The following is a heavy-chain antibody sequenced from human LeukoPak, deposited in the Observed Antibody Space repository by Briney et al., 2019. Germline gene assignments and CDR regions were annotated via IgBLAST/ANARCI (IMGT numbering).Heavy chain of an antibody. V-gene: IGHV3-7*01. D-gene: IGHD4-11*01. CDR2: IKQDGSEK. J-gene: IGHJ6*03. CDR3: ATTTTVPYYYYYYMDV. Sequence: GGSLRLSCAASGFTFSSYWMSWVRQAPGKGLEWVANIKQDGSEKYYVDSVKGRFTNSRDNAKNSLYLQMNSLRAEDTAVYYCATTTTVPYYYYYYMDVWGKGTTVTVSS. CDR1: GFTFSSYW.